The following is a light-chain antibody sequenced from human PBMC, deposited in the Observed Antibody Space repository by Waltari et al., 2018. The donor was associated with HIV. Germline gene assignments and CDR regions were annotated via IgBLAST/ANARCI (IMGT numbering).Light chain of an antibody. CDR3: QQYDSLPFT. Sequence: DIQMTQSPSSLSASVGDRVTITCQASQDISKYLSWHQQKPGKAPRLLISDASNLQTGVPSRFRGSGSGTDFTFTISSLQPEDIATYFCQQYDSLPFTFGPGTKVDIK. CDR2: DAS. CDR1: QDISKY. J-gene: IGKJ3*01. V-gene: IGKV1-33*01.